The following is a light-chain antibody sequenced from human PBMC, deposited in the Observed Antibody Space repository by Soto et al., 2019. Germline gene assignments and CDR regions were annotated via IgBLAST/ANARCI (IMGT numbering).Light chain of an antibody. CDR1: QSITTW. J-gene: IGKJ5*01. CDR2: DTS. CDR3: QQSYRTPHT. V-gene: IGKV1-5*01. Sequence: DIQMTQSPSTLSASVVDRFTITCRASQSITTWLAWYQQKPGKAPKLLIYDTSTLESGVPSRFSGSGSGTEFTLTISSLQPEDFATYYCQQSYRTPHTFGQGTRLEIK.